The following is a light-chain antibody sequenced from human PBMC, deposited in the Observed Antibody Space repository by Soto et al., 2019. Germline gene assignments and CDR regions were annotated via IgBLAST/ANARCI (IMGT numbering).Light chain of an antibody. CDR3: HVWDSSGDHPEV. CDR1: NIGTKN. CDR2: DDS. V-gene: IGLV3-21*02. Sequence: SYELTQPPSVSVAPGQTASITCGGNNIGTKNVHWYQQKAGQAPVLVIYDDSDRPSGIPERFSGSNSGNAATLTISRVEAGDEADYYCHVWDSSGDHPEVFGGGTKLTVL. J-gene: IGLJ3*02.